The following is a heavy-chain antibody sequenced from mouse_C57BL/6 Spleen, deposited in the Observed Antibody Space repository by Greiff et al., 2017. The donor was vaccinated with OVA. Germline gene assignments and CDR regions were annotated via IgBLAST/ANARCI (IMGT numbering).Heavy chain of an antibody. D-gene: IGHD1-1*01. CDR2: IDPEDGAT. V-gene: IGHV14-2*01. CDR3: ARSHYYGSAYYAMDY. CDR1: GFNIKDYY. Sequence: VQLKESGAELVKPGASVKLSCTASGFNIKDYYMHWVKQRTEQGLEWIGRIDPEDGATKSAPKFQGKATITADTSSNTAYLQLSSLTSEDTAVYYCARSHYYGSAYYAMDYWGQGTSVTVSS. J-gene: IGHJ4*01.